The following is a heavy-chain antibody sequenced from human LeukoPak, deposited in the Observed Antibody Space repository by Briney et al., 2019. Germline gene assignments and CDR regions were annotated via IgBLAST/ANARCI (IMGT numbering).Heavy chain of an antibody. J-gene: IGHJ6*01. CDR2: IIPIYGIT. CDR1: GATFTSYS. CDR3: ARVAGIETAQTLVGMDG. Sequence: ASEKLSCKASGATFTSYSISWVRQAPGQGIEWMGRIIPIYGITNYAQKFQGRVTITADKSRSKAYMEVSSLGYEYTAGCYCARVAGIETAQTLVGMDGWGEGRKVSV. V-gene: IGHV1-69*02. D-gene: IGHD5-24*01.